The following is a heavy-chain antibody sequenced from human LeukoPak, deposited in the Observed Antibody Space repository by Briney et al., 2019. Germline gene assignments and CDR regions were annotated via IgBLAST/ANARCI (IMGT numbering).Heavy chain of an antibody. Sequence: GGSLRLSCAASGFSFSDSFMSWVRQAPGKGLEWVGRSRYKADSYTAQYAASVRGRFTISRDESKNSLYLQISSLETEDAAVYYCATSSWYRLAYWGQGGLVTVPS. V-gene: IGHV3-72*01. CDR3: ATSSWYRLAY. CDR1: GFSFSDSF. CDR2: SRYKADSYTA. J-gene: IGHJ4*02. D-gene: IGHD6-13*01.